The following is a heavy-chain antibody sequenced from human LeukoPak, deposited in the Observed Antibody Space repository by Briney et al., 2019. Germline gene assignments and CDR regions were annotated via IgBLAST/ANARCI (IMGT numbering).Heavy chain of an antibody. CDR3: AKDEGIVGATYFDY. CDR2: ISGSGHNT. Sequence: WGSLSLSCAASGFTFSNYGMNWVRQAPGKGLEWVSAISGSGHNTYYADSVKGRFTISRDNSKNTLYLQMNSLRAEDTAVYYCAKDEGIVGATYFDYWGQGTLVTVSS. D-gene: IGHD1-26*01. V-gene: IGHV3-23*01. J-gene: IGHJ4*02. CDR1: GFTFSNYG.